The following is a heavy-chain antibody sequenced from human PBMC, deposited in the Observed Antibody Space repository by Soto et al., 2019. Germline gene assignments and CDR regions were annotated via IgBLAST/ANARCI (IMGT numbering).Heavy chain of an antibody. CDR2: IYYSGST. CDR3: AREGLTTGDNWFDP. D-gene: IGHD4-4*01. CDR1: GGSISSGDYY. Sequence: PSETLSLTCTVSGGSISSGDYYWSWIRQPRGKGLEWIGYIYYSGSTYYNPSLKSRVTISVDTSKNQFSLKLSSVTAADTAVYYCAREGLTTGDNWFDPWGQGTLVTVSS. V-gene: IGHV4-30-4*01. J-gene: IGHJ5*02.